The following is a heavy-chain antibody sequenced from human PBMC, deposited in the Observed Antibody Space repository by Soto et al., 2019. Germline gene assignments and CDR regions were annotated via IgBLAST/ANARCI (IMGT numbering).Heavy chain of an antibody. Sequence: GGSLRLSCAASGFTFSGSAMHWARQSSGKGLEWVGRIRSKPNSYATAYAASVKGRFTISRDDSKDTVYLQMNSLKTEDTAVYYCIRPITDSYCYYGMDVWGQGTTVTVSS. CDR1: GFTFSGSA. D-gene: IGHD1-20*01. CDR2: IRSKPNSYAT. V-gene: IGHV3-73*01. J-gene: IGHJ6*02. CDR3: IRPITDSYCYYGMDV.